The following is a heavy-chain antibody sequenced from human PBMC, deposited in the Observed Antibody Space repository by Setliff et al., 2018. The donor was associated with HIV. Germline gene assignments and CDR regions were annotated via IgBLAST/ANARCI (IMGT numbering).Heavy chain of an antibody. J-gene: IGHJ1*01. CDR1: GYTLAELS. V-gene: IGHV1-24*01. D-gene: IGHD3-22*01. CDR3: ATVRRYYYDSSGQEYFQH. Sequence: GASVKVSCKVSGYTLAELSIHWVRQAPGKGLEWMGGFDPEDVETVYAQKFQGRVTMTEDTSTDTAYMELRSLRSEDTAVYYCATVRRYYYDSSGQEYFQHWGQGTLVTSPQ. CDR2: FDPEDVET.